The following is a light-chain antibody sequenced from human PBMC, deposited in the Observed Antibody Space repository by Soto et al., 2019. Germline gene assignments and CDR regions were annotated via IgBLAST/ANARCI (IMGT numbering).Light chain of an antibody. Sequence: EIVLTQSPATLSLSPGERAALSCRASQSVSSYLAWYQQKPGQAPRLLIYDASKRAPGIPARFTGSGSGTGFTLTISSLEPEDFAVYFCQQRSNWPSTFGGGTKVEI. V-gene: IGKV3-11*01. J-gene: IGKJ4*01. CDR1: QSVSSY. CDR2: DAS. CDR3: QQRSNWPST.